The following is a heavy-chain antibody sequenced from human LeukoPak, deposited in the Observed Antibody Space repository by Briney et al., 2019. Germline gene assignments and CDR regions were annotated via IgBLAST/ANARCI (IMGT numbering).Heavy chain of an antibody. D-gene: IGHD3-3*01. CDR2: ISGSGGST. V-gene: IGHV3-23*01. CDR3: TTAITIFGEVVDY. CDR1: GFTFSSYA. Sequence: GGSLRLSCAASGFTFSSYAMSWVRQAPGKGLEWVSAISGSGGSTYYADSVKGRFTISRDNSKNTLYLQMNSLRAEDTAVYYCTTAITIFGEVVDYWGQGTLVTVSS. J-gene: IGHJ4*02.